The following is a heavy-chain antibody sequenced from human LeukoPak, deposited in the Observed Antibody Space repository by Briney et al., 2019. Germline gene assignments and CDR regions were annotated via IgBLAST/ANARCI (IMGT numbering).Heavy chain of an antibody. Sequence: GASVKVSCKASGYTFTSYYMHWVRQAPGQGLEWMGIINPSGGSTNYAQKFQGRVTITADESTSTAYMELSSLRSEDTAVYYCMGATGEDYWGQGTLVTVSS. CDR2: INPSGGST. CDR3: MGATGEDY. V-gene: IGHV1-46*01. CDR1: GYTFTSYY. D-gene: IGHD7-27*01. J-gene: IGHJ4*02.